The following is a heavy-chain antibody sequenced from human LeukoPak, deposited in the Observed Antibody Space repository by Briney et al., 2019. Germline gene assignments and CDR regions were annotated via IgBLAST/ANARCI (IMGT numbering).Heavy chain of an antibody. V-gene: IGHV1-3*01. J-gene: IGHJ4*02. Sequence: ASVKVSCKASGYTLTSYAMHWVRQAPGQRLEWMGWINAGNGNTKYSQKFQGRVTITRDTSASTAYMELSSLRSEDTAVYYCARDRRYSGSWYYFDYWGQGTLVTVSS. D-gene: IGHD6-13*01. CDR2: INAGNGNT. CDR1: GYTLTSYA. CDR3: ARDRRYSGSWYYFDY.